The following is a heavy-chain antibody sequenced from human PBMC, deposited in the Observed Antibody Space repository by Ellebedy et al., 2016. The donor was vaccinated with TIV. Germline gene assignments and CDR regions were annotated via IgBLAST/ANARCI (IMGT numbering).Heavy chain of an antibody. V-gene: IGHV3-23*01. CDR1: GFTFTSYA. J-gene: IGHJ6*02. CDR3: AKDHPRGGSNYYYYYGMDV. CDR2: IGGSGGST. Sequence: GGSLRLSCAASGFTFTSYAMSWVRQAPGKGLEWVSAIGGSGGSTYYADSVKGRFTISRDNSKNILYLQMHSLRAEDTAVYYCAKDHPRGGSNYYYYYGMDVWGQGTTVTVSS. D-gene: IGHD3-16*01.